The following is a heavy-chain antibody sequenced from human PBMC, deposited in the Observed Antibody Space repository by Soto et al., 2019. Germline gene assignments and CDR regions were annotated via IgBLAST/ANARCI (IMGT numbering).Heavy chain of an antibody. V-gene: IGHV5-51*01. CDR2: IYPGDSDT. CDR1: GYSFTSYW. CDR3: ARDLGYQLLYNWFDP. J-gene: IGHJ5*02. Sequence: GESLKISCKGSGYSFTSYWIGWVRQMPGKGLEWMGIIYPGDSDTRYSPSFQGQVTISADKSISTAYLQWSSLKASDTAVYYCARDLGYQLLYNWFDPWGQGTLVTVSS. D-gene: IGHD2-2*02.